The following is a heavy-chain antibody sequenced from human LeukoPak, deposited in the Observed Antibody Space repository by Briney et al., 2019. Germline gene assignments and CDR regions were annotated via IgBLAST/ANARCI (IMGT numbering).Heavy chain of an antibody. V-gene: IGHV3-48*01. CDR2: ISSSSSTI. CDR3: AKDRTVGASYWYFDL. J-gene: IGHJ2*01. CDR1: GFTFSTYS. Sequence: GGSLRLSCAASGFTFSTYSMNWVRQAPGKGLEWVSYISSSSSTIYYADSVKGRFTISRDNAKNSLYLQMNSLRAEDTAIYYCAKDRTVGASYWYFDLWGRGTLVTVSS. D-gene: IGHD1-26*01.